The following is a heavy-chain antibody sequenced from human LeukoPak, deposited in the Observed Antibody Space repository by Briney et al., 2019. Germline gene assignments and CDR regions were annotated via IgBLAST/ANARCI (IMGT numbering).Heavy chain of an antibody. V-gene: IGHV3-30*18. D-gene: IGHD2-15*01. Sequence: QPGRSLRLSCAASGFTFRNYGMHWVRQAPGKGLEWVAVISYDGSNKYYADSVKGRFTISRDNSKRTLFLQTDSLRGEDTAVYYCANGGHYSLDSWGQGTLVTVSS. CDR3: ANGGHYSLDS. CDR2: ISYDGSNK. CDR1: GFTFRNYG. J-gene: IGHJ4*02.